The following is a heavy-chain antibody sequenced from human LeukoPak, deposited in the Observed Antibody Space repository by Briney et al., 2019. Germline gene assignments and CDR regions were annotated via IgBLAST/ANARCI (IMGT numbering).Heavy chain of an antibody. CDR1: GGTFSSYT. J-gene: IGHJ4*02. Sequence: GASVKVSCKASGGTFSSYTISWVRQAPGQGLEWMGGIIPIFGTANYAQKFQGRVTITADESTSTAYMELSSLRSEDTAVYYCARGSYALQPFDYWGQGTLVTVSS. CDR2: IIPIFGTA. D-gene: IGHD3-16*01. CDR3: ARGSYALQPFDY. V-gene: IGHV1-69*13.